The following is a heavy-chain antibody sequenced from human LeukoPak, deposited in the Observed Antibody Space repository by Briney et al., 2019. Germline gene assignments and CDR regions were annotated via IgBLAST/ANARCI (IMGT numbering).Heavy chain of an antibody. CDR1: GGSFSGYY. CDR3: ARDISGSRYFDY. CDR2: INHSGST. Sequence: SETLSLTCAVYGGSFSGYYWSWIRQPPGKGLEWIGEINHSGSTNYNPSLKSRVTISVDTSKNQFSLKLSSVTAADTAVYYCARDISGSRYFDYWGQGTLVTVSS. V-gene: IGHV4-34*01. J-gene: IGHJ4*02. D-gene: IGHD3-10*01.